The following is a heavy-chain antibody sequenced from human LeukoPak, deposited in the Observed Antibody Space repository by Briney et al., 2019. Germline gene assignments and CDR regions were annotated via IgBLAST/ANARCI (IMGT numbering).Heavy chain of an antibody. D-gene: IGHD3-3*01. V-gene: IGHV3-23*01. J-gene: IGHJ4*02. CDR3: AKGAYYAD. CDR2: ISGSGDST. Sequence: GGTLRLSCAASGFTFSNSGMNWVRQAPGKGLEWVSTISGSGDSTYYADSVKGRFTSSRDNSKNTLYLQMNSLRAEDTAVYYCAKGAYYADWGQGTLVTVSS. CDR1: GFTFSNSG.